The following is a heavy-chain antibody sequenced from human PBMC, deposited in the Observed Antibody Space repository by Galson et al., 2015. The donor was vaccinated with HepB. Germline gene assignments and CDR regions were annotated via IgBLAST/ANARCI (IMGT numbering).Heavy chain of an antibody. J-gene: IGHJ3*02. D-gene: IGHD6-19*01. Sequence: SVKVSCKASGYTFTSYGISWVRQAPGQGLEWMGWISTYNGNTNYAQKLQGRVTMTTDTSTSTAYMELRSLRSDDTAVYYCARDRGYPMYSSGWYRGDDAFDIWGQGTMVTVSS. CDR3: ARDRGYPMYSSGWYRGDDAFDI. V-gene: IGHV1-18*01. CDR2: ISTYNGNT. CDR1: GYTFTSYG.